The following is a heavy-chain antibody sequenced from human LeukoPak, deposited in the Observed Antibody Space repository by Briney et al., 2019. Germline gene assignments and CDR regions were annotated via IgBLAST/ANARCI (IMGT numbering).Heavy chain of an antibody. CDR3: ARQSTPHGNFDY. J-gene: IGHJ4*02. CDR2: LGTAGDT. Sequence: GGSLRLSCAASGFILSNYAMHWVRQPAGKGLEWVSALGTAGDTFYPGSVKGRFTISRDNAKKSLFLQMSSLRAEVTAIYYCARQSTPHGNFDYWGQGTLVTVSS. V-gene: IGHV3-13*01. CDR1: GFILSNYA. D-gene: IGHD5-24*01.